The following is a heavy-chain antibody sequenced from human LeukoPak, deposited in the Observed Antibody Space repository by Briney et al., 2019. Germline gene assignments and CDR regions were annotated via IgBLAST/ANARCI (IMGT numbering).Heavy chain of an antibody. D-gene: IGHD6-13*01. CDR2: IYYSGST. Sequence: SETLSLTCTVSGGSISSSSYYWGWIRQPPGKGLEWIGSIYYSGSTYYNPSLKSRVTISVDTSKNQFSLKLSSVTAADTAVYYCARVKAAAGTPPFDYWGQGTLVTVSS. J-gene: IGHJ4*02. CDR1: GGSISSSSYY. V-gene: IGHV4-39*07. CDR3: ARVKAAAGTPPFDY.